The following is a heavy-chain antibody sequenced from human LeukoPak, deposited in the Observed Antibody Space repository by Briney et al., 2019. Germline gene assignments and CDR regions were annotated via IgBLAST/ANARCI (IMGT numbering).Heavy chain of an antibody. CDR1: GGSISSGSYY. CDR2: IYTSGST. V-gene: IGHV4-61*02. D-gene: IGHD5-24*01. J-gene: IGHJ6*03. Sequence: PSQTLSLTCTVSGGSISSGSYYWSWIRQPAGKGLEWIGRIYTSGSTNYNPSLKSRVTISVDTSKNQFSLKLSSVTAADTAVYYCARDLVVDGYNPAGYYYYMDVWGKGTTVTISS. CDR3: ARDLVVDGYNPAGYYYYMDV.